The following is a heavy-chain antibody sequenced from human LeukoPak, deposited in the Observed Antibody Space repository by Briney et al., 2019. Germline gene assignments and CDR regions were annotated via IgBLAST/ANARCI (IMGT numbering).Heavy chain of an antibody. CDR1: GFTFSSYG. V-gene: IGHV3-33*08. CDR3: ARVRDSRDSDAFDT. J-gene: IGHJ3*02. Sequence: GGSLRLSCAASGFTFSSYGMHWVRQAPGKGLEWVALIWFDGTNENYGDSVNGRFTISRDNSKNTVYLEMSSLRAEDTALYYCARVRDSRDSDAFDTWGQGTMVTISS. D-gene: IGHD6-13*01. CDR2: IWFDGTNE.